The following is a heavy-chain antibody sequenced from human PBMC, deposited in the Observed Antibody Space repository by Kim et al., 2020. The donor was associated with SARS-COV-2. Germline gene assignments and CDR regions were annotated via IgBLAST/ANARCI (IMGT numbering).Heavy chain of an antibody. D-gene: IGHD3-10*01. CDR2: IHHSASS. V-gene: IGHV4-34*01. Sequence: SETLSLTCAVYGGSFSGYYWSWVRQPPGKGLEWIGEIHHSASSNYNPSPTSLVSISTDTSKNQFSLRLNSVTAADTAVKYCARGPYYGGSVTSYYMDVWGKGITVTVSS. J-gene: IGHJ6*03. CDR3: ARGPYYGGSVTSYYMDV. CDR1: GGSFSGYY.